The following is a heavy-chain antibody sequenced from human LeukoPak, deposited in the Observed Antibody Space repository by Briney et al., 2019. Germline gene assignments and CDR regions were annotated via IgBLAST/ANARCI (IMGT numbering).Heavy chain of an antibody. CDR1: GYTFSRHG. D-gene: IGHD3-10*01. V-gene: IGHV3-30*18. CDR3: AKDRSTLLLWFRELLD. CDR2: ISYDGSKK. Sequence: PGRSLTLSCAASGYTFSRHGIHWVRQAPGKGLEWVAVISYDGSKKYHADSVKGRFTISRDNSKNTLYLQMNSLRAEDTAVYYCAKDRSTLLLWFRELLDWGQGTLVTVSS. J-gene: IGHJ4*02.